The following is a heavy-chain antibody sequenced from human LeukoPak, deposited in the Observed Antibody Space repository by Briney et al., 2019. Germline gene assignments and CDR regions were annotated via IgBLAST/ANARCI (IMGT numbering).Heavy chain of an antibody. V-gene: IGHV1-8*01. CDR3: ARDLGGITMVRGVII. J-gene: IGHJ4*02. D-gene: IGHD3-10*01. CDR2: MNPNSGNT. CDR1: GYTFTSYD. Sequence: ASVKVSCKASGYTFTSYDINWVRQATGQGLEWMGWMNPNSGNTGYAQKFQGRVTMTRDTSTSTVYMELSSLRSEDTAVYYCARDLGGITMVRGVIIWGQGTLVTVSS.